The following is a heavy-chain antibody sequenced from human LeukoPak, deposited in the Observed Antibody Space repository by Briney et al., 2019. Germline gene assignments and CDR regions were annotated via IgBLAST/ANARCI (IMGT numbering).Heavy chain of an antibody. CDR2: IIPIFGTA. CDR3: ARGIAVHRHWFDP. CDR1: GYTFTSYG. V-gene: IGHV1-69*13. Sequence: SVKVSCKASGYTFTSYGISWVRQAPGQGLEWMGGIIPIFGTANYAQKFQGRVTITADESTSTAYMELSSLRSEDTAVYYCARGIAVHRHWFDPWGQGTLVTVSS. D-gene: IGHD6-19*01. J-gene: IGHJ5*02.